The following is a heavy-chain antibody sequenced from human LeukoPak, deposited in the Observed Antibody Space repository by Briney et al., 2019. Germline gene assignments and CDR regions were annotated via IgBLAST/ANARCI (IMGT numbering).Heavy chain of an antibody. CDR2: IKQDGSEK. CDR1: GFTFSSYW. J-gene: IGHJ3*02. CDR3: AGVAAAGNGAFDI. V-gene: IGHV3-7*03. D-gene: IGHD6-13*01. Sequence: GGSLRLSCAASGFTFSSYWMSWVRQAPGKGLEWVANIKQDGSEKYYVDSVKGRFTISRDNAKNSLYLQMNSLRAEDTAVYYCAGVAAAGNGAFDIWGQGTMVTVSS.